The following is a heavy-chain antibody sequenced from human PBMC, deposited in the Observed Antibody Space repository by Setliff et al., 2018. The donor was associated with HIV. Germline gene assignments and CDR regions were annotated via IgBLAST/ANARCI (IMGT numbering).Heavy chain of an antibody. D-gene: IGHD2-15*01. CDR1: GGTFSAYA. CDR3: ARDFHVLGYCSADSCPYDASDV. CDR2: IISILGTP. Sequence: SVKVSCKASGGTFSAYAVNWVRQAPGQGLEWMGRIISILGTPNYSHKFQGRVTITADKSPTTTYRELSSLISDDTAIYYCARDFHVLGYCSADSCPYDASDVWGQGTMVTVSS. J-gene: IGHJ3*01. V-gene: IGHV1-69*04.